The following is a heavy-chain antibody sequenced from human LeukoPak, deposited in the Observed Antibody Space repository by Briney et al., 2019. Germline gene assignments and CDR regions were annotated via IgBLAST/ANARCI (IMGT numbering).Heavy chain of an antibody. D-gene: IGHD5-12*01. CDR2: ISSSSSTI. Sequence: GGSLRLSCAASGFTFSSYSMNWVRQAPGKGLEWVSYISSSSSTIYYADSVKGRFTISRDNAKNSLYLQMNSLRAEDTAVYYCARESDTVATGFDYWGQGTLVTVSS. CDR3: ARESDTVATGFDY. J-gene: IGHJ4*02. V-gene: IGHV3-48*01. CDR1: GFTFSSYS.